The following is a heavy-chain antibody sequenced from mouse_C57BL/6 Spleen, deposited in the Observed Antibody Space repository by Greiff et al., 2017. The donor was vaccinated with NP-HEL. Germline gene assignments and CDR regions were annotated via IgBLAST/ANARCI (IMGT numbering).Heavy chain of an antibody. CDR3: ARGDGEYDGGYYAMDY. Sequence: QVQLQQPGTELVKPGASVKLSCKASGYTFTSYWLHWVKQRPGQGLEWIGNINPSNGGTNSNEKFKRKATLTVDKSSSTAYMQLSSLTSEDSAVYYCARGDGEYDGGYYAMDYWGQGTSVTVSS. V-gene: IGHV1-53*01. CDR1: GYTFTSYW. J-gene: IGHJ4*01. D-gene: IGHD2-14*01. CDR2: INPSNGGT.